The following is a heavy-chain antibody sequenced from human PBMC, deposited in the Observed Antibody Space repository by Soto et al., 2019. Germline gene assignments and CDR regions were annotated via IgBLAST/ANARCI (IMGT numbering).Heavy chain of an antibody. V-gene: IGHV1-18*01. D-gene: IGHD6-13*01. CDR2: ISAYNGNT. CDR1: GYTFTSYG. J-gene: IGHJ5*02. CDR3: ARGRAIAAAGTDWFDP. Sequence: QVQLVQSGAEVKKPGASVKVSCKASGYTFTSYGISWVRQAPGQGLEWMGWISAYNGNTNYAQKLQGRVTMTTDTXTXXAYMELRSLRSDDTAVYYCARGRAIAAAGTDWFDPWGQGTLVTVSS.